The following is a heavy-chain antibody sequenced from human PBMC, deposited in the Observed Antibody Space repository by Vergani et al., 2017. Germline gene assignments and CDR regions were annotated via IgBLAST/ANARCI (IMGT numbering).Heavy chain of an antibody. CDR1: GFTSAGYA. CDR3: AKDLVTSAGRGWFDP. CDR2: ISWNSNSI. Sequence: EVQLEDSGGGLVLPGRSLRLFCVASGFTSAGYAMHWVRQAPGKGLEWVSGISWNSNSIGYADSVKGRFTISRDNAKNSLYLQMNSLRAEDTALYYCAKDLVTSAGRGWFDPWGQGTLVPFSS. J-gene: IGHJ5*02. V-gene: IGHV3-9*02.